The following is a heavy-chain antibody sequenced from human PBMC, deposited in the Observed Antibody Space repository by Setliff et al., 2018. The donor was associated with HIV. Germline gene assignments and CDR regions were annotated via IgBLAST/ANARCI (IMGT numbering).Heavy chain of an antibody. D-gene: IGHD6-19*01. V-gene: IGHV4-39*01. CDR1: GGSLSSSYY. J-gene: IGHJ5*02. CDR2: IYYSGTA. Sequence: KPSETLSLTCSVSGGSLSSSYYWAWIRQSPGKGLEWIGTIYYSGTAYYSPSLNGRVTISVDTSNNQFSLSLTSVTAADTAVYHCARHTAPYSSGFYTVAAWFDPWGQGTLVTVPQ. CDR3: ARHTAPYSSGFYTVAAWFDP.